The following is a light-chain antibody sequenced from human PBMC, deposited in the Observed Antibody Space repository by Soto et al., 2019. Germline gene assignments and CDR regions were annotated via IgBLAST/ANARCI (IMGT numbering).Light chain of an antibody. Sequence: HSVLTQPASVSGSPGQSITISCTGTSSDVGGYNYVSWYQQHPGKAPKLMIYDVSNRPSGVSNRFSGSKSGNTASLTISGLQAEDEADYYCSSYTSSSTPYVVFGGGTTLTVL. V-gene: IGLV2-14*01. J-gene: IGLJ2*01. CDR3: SSYTSSSTPYVV. CDR2: DVS. CDR1: SSDVGGYNY.